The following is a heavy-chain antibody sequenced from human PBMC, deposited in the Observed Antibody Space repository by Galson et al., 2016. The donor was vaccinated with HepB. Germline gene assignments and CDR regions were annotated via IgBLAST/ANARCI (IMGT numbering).Heavy chain of an antibody. CDR1: GFPFSAYW. CDR3: ARENHYVLDV. V-gene: IGHV3-74*01. J-gene: IGHJ6*02. Sequence: SLRLSCAATGFPFSAYWMQWVRQVPGKGLVWVSRLTTDGIIGYADPVMGRFTISRDNAKNTLYLHMDSLRAEDPAVYYCARENHYVLDVWGQGTTVTVSS. CDR2: LTTDGIIG. D-gene: IGHD1-14*01.